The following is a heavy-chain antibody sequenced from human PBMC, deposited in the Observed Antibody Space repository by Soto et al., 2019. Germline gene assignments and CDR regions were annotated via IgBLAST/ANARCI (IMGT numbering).Heavy chain of an antibody. V-gene: IGHV3-48*01. CDR2: ISSSSSTI. Sequence: EVQLVESGGGLVQPGGSLRLSCAASGFTFSSYSMNWVRQAPGKGLEWVSYISSSSSTIYYADSVKGRFTISRDNAKNSLYLQMNSLRAEDTAVYYCARGSYYDILTGYYKSWFDPWGQGTLVTVSS. CDR1: GFTFSSYS. CDR3: ARGSYYDILTGYYKSWFDP. D-gene: IGHD3-9*01. J-gene: IGHJ5*02.